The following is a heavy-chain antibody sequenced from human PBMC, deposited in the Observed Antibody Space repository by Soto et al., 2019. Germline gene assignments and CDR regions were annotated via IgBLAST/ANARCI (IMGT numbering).Heavy chain of an antibody. D-gene: IGHD3-22*01. CDR3: AKEADISGYHPYY. CDR2: ISGSGGST. V-gene: IGHV3-23*01. Sequence: PGGSLRLSCAASGFTFSSYAMSWVRQAPGKGLEWVSVISGSGGSTHYADSVKGRSTISRDNSKNTLYLQVNSLRAEDTAVYYCAKEADISGYHPYYWGQGTQVTVS. J-gene: IGHJ4*02. CDR1: GFTFSSYA.